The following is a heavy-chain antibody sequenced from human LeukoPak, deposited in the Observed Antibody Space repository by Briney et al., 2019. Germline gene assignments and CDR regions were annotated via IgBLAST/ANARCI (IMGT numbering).Heavy chain of an antibody. J-gene: IGHJ4*02. V-gene: IGHV3-21*01. CDR2: ISSSSSYI. Sequence: GSLRLSCAASGFTFSSCSMNWVRQAPGKGLEWVSSISSSSSYIYYADSVKGRFTISRDNAKNSLYLQMNSLRAEDTAVYYCARGSLLAAAGSSFDYWGQGTLVTVSS. CDR3: ARGSLLAAAGSSFDY. CDR1: GFTFSSCS. D-gene: IGHD6-13*01.